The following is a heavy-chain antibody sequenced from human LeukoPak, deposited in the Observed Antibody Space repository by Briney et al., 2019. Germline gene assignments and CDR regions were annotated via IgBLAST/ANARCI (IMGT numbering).Heavy chain of an antibody. CDR3: ARGDYGDPMRWHYFDY. J-gene: IGHJ4*02. V-gene: IGHV4-4*02. D-gene: IGHD4-17*01. CDR2: IYHGGST. CDR1: GGSISSSNW. Sequence: PSGTLSLTCSVSGGSISSSNWWCWVRQPPGTGLEWIGEIYHGGSTNYNPSLKSRVSISVDKSKNRFSLQLTSVSAADTAVYYCARGDYGDPMRWHYFDYWGQGALVTVSS.